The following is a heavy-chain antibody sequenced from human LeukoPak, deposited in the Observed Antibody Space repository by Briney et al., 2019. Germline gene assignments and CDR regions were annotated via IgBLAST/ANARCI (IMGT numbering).Heavy chain of an antibody. V-gene: IGHV1-58*02. D-gene: IGHD1-7*01. CDR2: IVVGSGNT. Sequence: SVKVSRKASGFTFTSSAMQWVRQARGQRLEWIGWIVVGSGNTNYAQKFQERVTITRDMSTSTAYMELSSLRSEDTAVYYCAADRGRGGGLELDYWGQGTLVTVSS. J-gene: IGHJ4*02. CDR1: GFTFTSSA. CDR3: AADRGRGGGLELDY.